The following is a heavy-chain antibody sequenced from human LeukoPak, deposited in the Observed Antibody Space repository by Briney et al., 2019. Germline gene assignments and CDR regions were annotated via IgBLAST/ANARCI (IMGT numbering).Heavy chain of an antibody. V-gene: IGHV3-48*03. D-gene: IGHD5-12*01. CDR1: GFTFSSYE. Sequence: GGSLRLSCAASGFTFSSYEMNWVRQAPGKGLEWVSYISNSGSTIYYADSVKGRFTISRDNAKNSLYLKMNSLRAEDTAVYYCARYHDYIGWFDPWGQGTLVTVSS. J-gene: IGHJ5*02. CDR3: ARYHDYIGWFDP. CDR2: ISNSGSTI.